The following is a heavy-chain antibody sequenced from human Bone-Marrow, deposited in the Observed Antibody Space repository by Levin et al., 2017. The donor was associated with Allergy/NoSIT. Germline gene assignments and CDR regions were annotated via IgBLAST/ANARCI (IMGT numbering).Heavy chain of an antibody. CDR2: MNPNSGNT. Sequence: ASVKVSCKASGYTFTSYDINWVRQATGQGLEWMGWMNPNSGNTGFAQKFQDRVTMTRNTSISTAYMELSSLRSEDTAVYYCAVRRKRDGYNPGIDYWGQGTLVTVSS. CDR3: AVRRKRDGYNPGIDY. J-gene: IGHJ4*02. D-gene: IGHD5-24*01. CDR1: GYTFTSYD. V-gene: IGHV1-8*01.